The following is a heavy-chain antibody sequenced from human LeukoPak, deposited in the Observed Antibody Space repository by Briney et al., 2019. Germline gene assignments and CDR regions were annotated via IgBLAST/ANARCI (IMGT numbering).Heavy chain of an antibody. D-gene: IGHD2-2*01. CDR3: GRKSASRKTSEFDY. CDR2: IHPNSGGT. CDR1: GYTFTDYY. Sequence: ASVKVSCKASGYTFTDYYMNWVRQAPGQGLEWMGWIHPNSGGTNYAQKFQGRVTMTRDKSISTAYMELSRLTFDDTAVYYCGRKSASRKTSEFDYWGQGTLVTVSS. V-gene: IGHV1-2*02. J-gene: IGHJ4*02.